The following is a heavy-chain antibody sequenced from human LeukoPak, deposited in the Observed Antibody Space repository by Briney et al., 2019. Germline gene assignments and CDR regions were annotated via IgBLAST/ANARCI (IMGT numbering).Heavy chain of an antibody. CDR3: ARVKYNYHRLGYFQH. Sequence: PSETLSLTCAVYGGSFSGYYWSWIRQPPGKGLEWIGEINHSGSTNYNPSLKSRVTISVDPSKNQFSLKLSSVTAADTAVYYCARVKYNYHRLGYFQHWGQGTLVTVSS. CDR2: INHSGST. D-gene: IGHD3-16*01. CDR1: GGSFSGYY. V-gene: IGHV4-34*01. J-gene: IGHJ1*01.